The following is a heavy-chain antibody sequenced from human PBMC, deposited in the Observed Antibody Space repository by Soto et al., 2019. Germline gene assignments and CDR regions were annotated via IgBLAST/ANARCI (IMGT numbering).Heavy chain of an antibody. V-gene: IGHV1-3*01. D-gene: IGHD3-3*01. J-gene: IGHJ6*02. CDR1: GYTFTSYA. CDR2: INAGNGNT. CDR3: AREYYDFWSGYYDYYYYGMDV. Sequence: GASVKVSCKASGYTFTSYAMHWVRQAPGQRLEWMGWINAGNGNTKYSQKFQGRVTITRDTSASTAYMELSSLRSEDTAVYYCAREYYDFWSGYYDYYYYGMDVWGQGTTVTVSS.